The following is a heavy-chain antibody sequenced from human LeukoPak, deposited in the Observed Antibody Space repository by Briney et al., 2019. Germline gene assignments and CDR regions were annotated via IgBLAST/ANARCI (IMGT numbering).Heavy chain of an antibody. D-gene: IGHD2-15*01. CDR3: ARYQGSWYAFDF. V-gene: IGHV3-23*01. Sequence: PGGSLRLSCAASGFSFSAYGMTWVRQAPGKGLEWVSVISNSGGITHYADSVKGRFTISRDNSKNRLYLQMNSLRAEDTAVYYCARYQGSWYAFDFWGQGTLVTVSS. CDR2: ISNSGGIT. CDR1: GFSFSAYG. J-gene: IGHJ4*02.